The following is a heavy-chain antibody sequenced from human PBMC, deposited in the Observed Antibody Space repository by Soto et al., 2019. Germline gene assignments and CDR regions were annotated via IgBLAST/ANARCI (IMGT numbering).Heavy chain of an antibody. Sequence: EVQLLESGGGLVQPGGSLRLSCAASGFTFSSYAMNWVRQAPGKGLEWVSIISGDGGTTSYADSVKGRFTISRDNSKNTLYLQMNSLRADDTAVYYCAKKRVLVPAMYHFDYWGQGTLVTVSS. CDR2: ISGDGGTT. D-gene: IGHD2-2*01. CDR3: AKKRVLVPAMYHFDY. CDR1: GFTFSSYA. J-gene: IGHJ4*02. V-gene: IGHV3-23*01.